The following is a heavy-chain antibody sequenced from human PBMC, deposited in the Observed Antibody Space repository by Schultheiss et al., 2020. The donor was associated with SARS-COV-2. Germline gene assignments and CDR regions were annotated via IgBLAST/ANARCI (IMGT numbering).Heavy chain of an antibody. Sequence: GGSLRLSCAASGFTVSNNYMSWVRQAPGKGLEWVSVIFRGGTTYYADSVKGRFTISRDNAKNSLYLQMNSLRAEDTAVYYCARVGTIFGVVPHYYYYYGMEVWGQGTKGNGSS. CDR1: GFTVSNNY. CDR3: ARVGTIFGVVPHYYYYYGMEV. CDR2: IFRGGTT. J-gene: IGHJ6*02. V-gene: IGHV3-66*01. D-gene: IGHD3-3*01.